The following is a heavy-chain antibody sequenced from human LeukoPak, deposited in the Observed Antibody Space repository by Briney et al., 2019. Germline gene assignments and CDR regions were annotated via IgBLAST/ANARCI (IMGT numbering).Heavy chain of an antibody. V-gene: IGHV4-59*08. J-gene: IGHJ4*02. CDR1: GASIRSYY. D-gene: IGHD6-13*01. Sequence: SETLSLTCTVSGASIRSYYWSWIRQPPGKGLEWIGCISYSGNTHYNPSLEGRVTISPDTSKNQVSLKLTSVTAADTAVYYCARHIRQQCPVGFDRWGQGTLATVSS. CDR3: ARHIRQQCPVGFDR. CDR2: ISYSGNT.